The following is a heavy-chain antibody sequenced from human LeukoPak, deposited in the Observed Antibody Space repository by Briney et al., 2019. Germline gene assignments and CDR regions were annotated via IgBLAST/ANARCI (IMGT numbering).Heavy chain of an antibody. CDR2: IKADGSNK. CDR1: GFIFSSYG. Sequence: GGSLRLSCAASGFIFSSYGFHWVCQAPGKGLEWVATIKADGSNKYYVDSVKGRFTISRDNSKNTLYLQMNSLRAEDTGIYYCAKNKISVVVVTAPDYWGQGTLVTVSS. D-gene: IGHD2-21*02. CDR3: AKNKISVVVVTAPDY. J-gene: IGHJ4*02. V-gene: IGHV3-33*03.